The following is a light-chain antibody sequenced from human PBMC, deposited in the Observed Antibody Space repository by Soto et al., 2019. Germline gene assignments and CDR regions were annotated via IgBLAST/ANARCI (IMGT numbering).Light chain of an antibody. CDR1: QSVSSN. J-gene: IGKJ1*01. V-gene: IGKV3-15*01. CDR2: GAS. Sequence: EVVMTQSPATLSVSPGDRATLSCRASQSVSSNLAWYQQKPGQAPRLHIYGASTRATGIPARFSGSGSGTEFTLTISSLQSEDFAVYYCQQYNNWPPWTFGQGTKVEIK. CDR3: QQYNNWPPWT.